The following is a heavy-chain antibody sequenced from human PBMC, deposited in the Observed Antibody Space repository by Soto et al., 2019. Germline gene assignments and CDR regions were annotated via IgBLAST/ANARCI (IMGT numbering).Heavy chain of an antibody. CDR3: AKEGGDYNYYYLDV. CDR1: GFTFSSCA. V-gene: IGHV3-23*01. J-gene: IGHJ6*03. D-gene: IGHD4-17*01. Sequence: EVHLLESGGGLVQPGGSLRLSCAASGFTFSSCAMTWVRQAPGKGLEWVSEVSGGADYIYYADSVKGRFTISRDNSKNTLSLQMNSLRAEDTAVYYCAKEGGDYNYYYLDVWGKGTTVTVSS. CDR2: VSGGADYI.